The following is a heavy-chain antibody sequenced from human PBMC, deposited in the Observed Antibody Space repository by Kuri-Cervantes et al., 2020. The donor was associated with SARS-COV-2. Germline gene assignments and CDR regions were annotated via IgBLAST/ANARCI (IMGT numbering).Heavy chain of an antibody. V-gene: IGHV3-30-3*01. Sequence: GGSLRLSCAASGFTFSSYAMHWVRQAPGKGLEWVAVISYDGSNKYYADSVKGRFTISRDNSKNTLYLQMNSLRAEDTAVYYCALSSGYYYPNAGFDYWGQGTLVTASS. J-gene: IGHJ4*02. CDR2: ISYDGSNK. CDR1: GFTFSSYA. D-gene: IGHD3-22*01. CDR3: ALSSGYYYPNAGFDY.